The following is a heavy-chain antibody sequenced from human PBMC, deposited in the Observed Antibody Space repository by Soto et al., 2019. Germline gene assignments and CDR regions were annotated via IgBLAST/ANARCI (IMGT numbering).Heavy chain of an antibody. J-gene: IGHJ6*02. CDR3: ARVYYYGSSAFSPSGLDV. CDR1: GGTFSSYA. CDR2: IIPIFGTA. D-gene: IGHD3-22*01. V-gene: IGHV1-69*13. Sequence: SVKVSCKASGGTFSSYAINWVRQAPGQGLEWMGGIIPIFGTADYAQKFQGRVTITADESTSTAYMELRSLRSDDTAVFYCARVYYYGSSAFSPSGLDVWGQGTTVTVSS.